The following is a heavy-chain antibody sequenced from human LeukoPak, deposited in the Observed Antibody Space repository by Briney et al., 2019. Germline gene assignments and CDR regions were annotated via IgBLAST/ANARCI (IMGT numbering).Heavy chain of an antibody. CDR3: AAGLEAATNMLDYYYYGMDV. J-gene: IGHJ6*02. CDR2: INPDSGGT. Sequence: GASVKVSCKASGYTFTGYYMHWVRQAPGQGLEWMGWINPDSGGTNYAQKFQGRVTMTRDMSTSTAYMELSSLRSEDTAVYYCAAGLEAATNMLDYYYYGMDVWGQGTTVTVSS. CDR1: GYTFTGYY. D-gene: IGHD5-24*01. V-gene: IGHV1-2*02.